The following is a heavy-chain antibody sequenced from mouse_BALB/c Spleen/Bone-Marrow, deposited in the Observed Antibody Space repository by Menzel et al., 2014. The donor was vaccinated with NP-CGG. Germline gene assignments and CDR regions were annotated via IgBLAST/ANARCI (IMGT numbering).Heavy chain of an antibody. CDR1: GFTFSDYY. Sequence: EVKLMESGGGLVQPGGSLRLSCATSGFTFSDYYMSWVRQPPGKALEWLGFIRNKANGYTTEYSASVKGRFTISRDNSQSIPYLQMNTLRAEDSATYYCARDMGLLRFDYWGQGTTLTVSS. J-gene: IGHJ2*01. CDR3: ARDMGLLRFDY. V-gene: IGHV7-3*02. D-gene: IGHD1-1*01. CDR2: IRNKANGYTT.